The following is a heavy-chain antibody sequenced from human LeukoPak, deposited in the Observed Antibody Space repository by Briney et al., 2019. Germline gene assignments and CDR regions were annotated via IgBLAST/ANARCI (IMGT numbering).Heavy chain of an antibody. CDR3: ASQDVGAAAGSVDL. CDR2: INPNSGGT. D-gene: IGHD6-13*01. J-gene: IGHJ4*02. Sequence: ASVTVSCKASGYTFTVYYMHWVRQAPGQGGEGMGWINPNSGGTNYTQKFQGRVTITRDTSISTAYMELSRLRSDDTAVYYCASQDVGAAAGSVDLWGQGTLGTVS. CDR1: GYTFTVYY. V-gene: IGHV1-2*02.